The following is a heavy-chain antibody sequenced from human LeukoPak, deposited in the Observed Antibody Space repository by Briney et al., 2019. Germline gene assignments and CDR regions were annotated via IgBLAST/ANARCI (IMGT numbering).Heavy chain of an antibody. V-gene: IGHV1-3*01. CDR2: INAGDGET. CDR1: GYTFINYA. D-gene: IGHD1-20*01. CDR3: ARDAIPGRTSHFDY. J-gene: IGHJ4*02. Sequence: VASVKVSCKASGYTFINYAMHWVRQAPGQRLEWMGWINAGDGETKYSQKFQGRVTLARDTSASTVYMEVSSLRSEDTAVYYCARDAIPGRTSHFDYWGQGTLVTVSS.